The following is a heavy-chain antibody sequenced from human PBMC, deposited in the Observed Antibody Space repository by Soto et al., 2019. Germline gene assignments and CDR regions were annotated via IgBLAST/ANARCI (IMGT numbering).Heavy chain of an antibody. CDR3: ARVQLVHKVIDY. Sequence: SETLSLTCSVSGYSISNTGYYWGWLRQAPGKGLEYIASVYYSGDTYYNPSLKSRVTMSVDTSKNQFSLQLTSVTATDTAAYYCARVQLVHKVIDYWGQGTLVTVSS. J-gene: IGHJ4*02. D-gene: IGHD1-1*01. CDR2: VYYSGDT. CDR1: GYSISNTGYY. V-gene: IGHV4-39*01.